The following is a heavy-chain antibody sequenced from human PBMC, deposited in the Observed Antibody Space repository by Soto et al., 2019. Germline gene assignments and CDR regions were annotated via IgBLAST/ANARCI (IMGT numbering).Heavy chain of an antibody. Sequence: PSETLSLTCAVSGGSISSSNWWSWVRQPPGKGLEWIGEIYHSGSTNYNPSLKSRVTISVDKSKNQFSLKLSSVTAADTAVYYCARVPGMVYATLDYWGQGTLVTVSS. CDR3: ARVPGMVYATLDY. V-gene: IGHV4-4*02. CDR2: IYHSGST. D-gene: IGHD2-8*01. CDR1: GGSISSSNW. J-gene: IGHJ4*02.